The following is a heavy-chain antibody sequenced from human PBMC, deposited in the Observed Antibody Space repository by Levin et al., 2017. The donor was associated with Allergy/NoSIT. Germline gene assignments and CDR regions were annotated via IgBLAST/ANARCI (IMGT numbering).Heavy chain of an antibody. CDR2: IYFTGAT. CDR3: VRSVNAAGWVWFDP. V-gene: IGHV4-39*02. Sequence: NASETLSLTCTVSGGSISTGSYYWGWIRQPPGKGLEWVGHIYFTGATYSNPSLKSRVTISVDTLKNHFSLELTSVTAADTAVYYCVRSVNAAGWVWFDPWGQGTLVTVSS. J-gene: IGHJ5*02. D-gene: IGHD6-13*01. CDR1: GGSISTGSYY.